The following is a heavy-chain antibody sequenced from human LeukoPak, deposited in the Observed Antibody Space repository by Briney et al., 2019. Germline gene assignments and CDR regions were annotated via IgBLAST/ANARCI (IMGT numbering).Heavy chain of an antibody. CDR1: GGSISSYY. CDR2: IYYSGST. V-gene: IGHV4-59*01. D-gene: IGHD1-26*01. Sequence: SETLSLTCTVSGGSISSYYWSWIRQPPGKGLEWIGYIYYSGSTNYNPSLKSRVTISVGTSKNQFPLKLSSVTAADTAVYYCARVEATGYYFDYWGQGTLVTVSS. J-gene: IGHJ4*02. CDR3: ARVEATGYYFDY.